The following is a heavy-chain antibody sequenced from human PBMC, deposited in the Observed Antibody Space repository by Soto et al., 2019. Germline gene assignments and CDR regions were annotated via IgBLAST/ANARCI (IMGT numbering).Heavy chain of an antibody. V-gene: IGHV1-2*02. CDR1: GYTFTTYY. Sequence: QVQLVQSGAEVKKPGASVKVSCKASGYTFTTYYINWVRQAPGQGLEWMGWINPNTGATNYAQKFKGRVTLTRATSVTTAYMEVSRLTSGDTAVYVCARSVTTHLAADFWGQGTLVTVSS. D-gene: IGHD4-17*01. CDR3: ARSVTTHLAADF. J-gene: IGHJ4*02. CDR2: INPNTGAT.